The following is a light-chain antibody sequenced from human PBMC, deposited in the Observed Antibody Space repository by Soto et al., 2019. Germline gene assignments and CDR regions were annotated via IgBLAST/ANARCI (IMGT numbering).Light chain of an antibody. J-gene: IGKJ5*01. CDR1: QSVLYSSYNKSY. CDR2: WAS. CDR3: QQYYSTLIT. Sequence: DIALTQSPVSLALSLGERATMNCKSSQSVLYSSYNKSYLAWYQVKPGRPPKLLFSWASTRESGVPDRFSGSGSGTDFTLTISSLQAEDVAVYYCQQYYSTLITFGQGTRLEIK. V-gene: IGKV4-1*01.